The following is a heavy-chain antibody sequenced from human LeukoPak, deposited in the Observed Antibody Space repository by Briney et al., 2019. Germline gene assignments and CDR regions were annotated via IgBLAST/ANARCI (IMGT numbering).Heavy chain of an antibody. CDR1: GDSVSNNSAA. CDR2: TYYRSKWYN. J-gene: IGHJ4*02. Sequence: SQTLSLTCAISGDSVSNNSAAWNWSRQSPSRGLEWLRRTYYRSKWYNDYAVSVKSRITINPDTSKNQFSLQVNSVTPEDTAVYYCARAPTPIIAVAGSFDYWGQGTLVTVSS. V-gene: IGHV6-1*01. CDR3: ARAPTPIIAVAGSFDY. D-gene: IGHD6-19*01.